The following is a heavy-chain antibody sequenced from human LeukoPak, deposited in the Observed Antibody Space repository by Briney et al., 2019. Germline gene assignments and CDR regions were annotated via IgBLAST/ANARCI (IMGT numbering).Heavy chain of an antibody. D-gene: IGHD2-15*01. CDR3: ARDHLLANYYYYMDV. CDR1: GFTFSNYW. Sequence: PGGSLRLSCAASGFTFSNYWMSWVRQAPGKGLEWVANIKQDGSEKHYVDSVKGRFTISTDNAKNSLYLQMNSLRAEDTAVYYCARDHLLANYYYYMDVWGKGTTVTVSS. J-gene: IGHJ6*03. V-gene: IGHV3-7*01. CDR2: IKQDGSEK.